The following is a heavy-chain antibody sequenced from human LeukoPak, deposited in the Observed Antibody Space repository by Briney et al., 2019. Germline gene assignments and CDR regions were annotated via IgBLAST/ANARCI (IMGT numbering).Heavy chain of an antibody. V-gene: IGHV5-51*01. CDR3: ARQYCGGDCPSYP. D-gene: IGHD2-21*02. CDR1: GYSFAAYW. CDR2: IYPGDSDT. Sequence: GESLKISCKASGYSFAAYWIGWARQMPGQGLEWVGIIYPGDSDTRYSPSFEGQVTMSADRSISTAYLQWSSLKASDTAMYYCARQYCGGDCPSYPWGQGTLVTVSS. J-gene: IGHJ5*02.